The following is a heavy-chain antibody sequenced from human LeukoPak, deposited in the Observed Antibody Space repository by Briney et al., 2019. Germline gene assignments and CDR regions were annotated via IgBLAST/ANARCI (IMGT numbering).Heavy chain of an antibody. D-gene: IGHD3-10*01. J-gene: IGHJ4*02. V-gene: IGHV1-18*04. CDR3: ARVQTYGSGSP. Sequence: GASVKVSCKASGYTFTSYGISWVRQAPGQGRGWMGWISAYNGNTNDAQKLPGRVTMTTDTSTSTACMELRRLRSDDTAVYYCARVQTYGSGSPWGQGTLVTVSS. CDR2: ISAYNGNT. CDR1: GYTFTSYG.